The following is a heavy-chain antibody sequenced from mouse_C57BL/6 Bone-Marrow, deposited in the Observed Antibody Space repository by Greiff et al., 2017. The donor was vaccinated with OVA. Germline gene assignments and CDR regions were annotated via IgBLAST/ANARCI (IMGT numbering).Heavy chain of an antibody. D-gene: IGHD2-5*01. CDR1: GYSITSGYD. Sequence: EVKLLESGPGMVKPSQSLSLTCTVTGYSITSGYDWHWIRHFPGNKLEWMGYISYSGSTNYNPSLKSRISITHDTSKNHFFLKLNSVTTEDTATYYCARGAYYSNYGGYFDVWGTGTTVTVSS. CDR3: ARGAYYSNYGGYFDV. CDR2: ISYSGST. J-gene: IGHJ1*03. V-gene: IGHV3-1*01.